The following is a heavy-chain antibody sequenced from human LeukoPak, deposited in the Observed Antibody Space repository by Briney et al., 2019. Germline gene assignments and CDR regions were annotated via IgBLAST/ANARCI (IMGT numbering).Heavy chain of an antibody. V-gene: IGHV3-33*01. CDR3: ASALRYDILRLDP. CDR1: GFTFSSYG. Sequence: PGWSLRLSCAASGFTFSSYGMHWVRQAPGKGLEWVAVIWYDGSNKYYADSVKGRFTISRDNSKNTLYLQMNSLRAEDTAVYYCASALRYDILRLDPWGQGTLVTVSS. CDR2: IWYDGSNK. J-gene: IGHJ5*02. D-gene: IGHD3-9*01.